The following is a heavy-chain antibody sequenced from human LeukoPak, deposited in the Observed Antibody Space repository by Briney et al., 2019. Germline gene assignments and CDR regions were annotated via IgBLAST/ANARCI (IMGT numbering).Heavy chain of an antibody. CDR3: ARAQLYYHGSGSYYTPTDY. D-gene: IGHD3-10*01. Sequence: QPGGSLRLSCVVSGFTFSSYWMHWVRQAAGKGLVWVSRINTDGSSTKYADSVKGRFSISRDNAKNTLYLQMDSLRAEDTAVYYCARAQLYYHGSGSYYTPTDYWGQGTLVAVSS. CDR1: GFTFSSYW. CDR2: INTDGSST. V-gene: IGHV3-74*01. J-gene: IGHJ4*02.